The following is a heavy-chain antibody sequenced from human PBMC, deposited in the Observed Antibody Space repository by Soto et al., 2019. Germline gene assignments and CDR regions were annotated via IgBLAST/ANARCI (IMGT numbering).Heavy chain of an antibody. Sequence: SETLSLTCTVSGGSLSSSSYYWGWIRQPPGKGLEWIGSIYYSGSTYYNPSLKSRVTISVDTSKNQFSLKLSSVTAADTAVYYCARHVPYCSSTSCYSDYYYYSYMDVWGKGTTVTVSS. CDR3: ARHVPYCSSTSCYSDYYYYSYMDV. J-gene: IGHJ6*03. D-gene: IGHD2-2*01. V-gene: IGHV4-39*01. CDR1: GGSLSSSSYY. CDR2: IYYSGST.